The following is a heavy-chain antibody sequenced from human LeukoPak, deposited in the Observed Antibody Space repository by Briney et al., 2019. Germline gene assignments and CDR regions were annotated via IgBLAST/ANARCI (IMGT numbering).Heavy chain of an antibody. Sequence: SETLSLTCTVSGGSIGSSSYYWGWIRQPPGRGLEWIGCVYYSGTTYYNPSLKSRVTISVDSSKNQFSLKLHSVTASDTAVYYCARDGGTYGMDVWGQGTTVTVSS. V-gene: IGHV4-61*01. J-gene: IGHJ6*02. CDR2: VYYSGTT. D-gene: IGHD3-16*01. CDR1: GGSIGSSSYY. CDR3: ARDGGTYGMDV.